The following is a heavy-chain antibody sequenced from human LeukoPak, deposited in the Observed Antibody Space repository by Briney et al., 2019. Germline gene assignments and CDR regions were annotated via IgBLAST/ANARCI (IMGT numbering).Heavy chain of an antibody. Sequence: GASLKISCKGSGYSLISNWYGRVSQMPAKGLAQLRIIYPGDSDTRYSPSFQGQVTISADKSISTAYLQWSSLKASDTAMYYCARFRAHSSGYYYYYYGMDVWGQGTTVTVSS. V-gene: IGHV5-51*01. CDR2: IYPGDSDT. CDR1: GYSLISNW. J-gene: IGHJ6*02. CDR3: ARFRAHSSGYYYYYYGMDV. D-gene: IGHD3-22*01.